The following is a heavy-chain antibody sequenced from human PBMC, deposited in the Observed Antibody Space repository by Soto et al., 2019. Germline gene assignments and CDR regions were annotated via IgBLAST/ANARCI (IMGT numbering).Heavy chain of an antibody. J-gene: IGHJ4*02. CDR1: VFTFSYYY. V-gene: IGHV3-11*01. D-gene: IGHD1-26*01. CDR3: ARGNSGSYHTPFDY. Sequence: GGSLRLSCAASVFTFSYYYMTWIRQAPGKGLEWVSYTSSGGTIKYYADSVKGRFTISRDNAKNSLSLQMNSLRAEDTAVYYCARGNSGSYHTPFDYWGQGTLVTVPQ. CDR2: TSSGGTIK.